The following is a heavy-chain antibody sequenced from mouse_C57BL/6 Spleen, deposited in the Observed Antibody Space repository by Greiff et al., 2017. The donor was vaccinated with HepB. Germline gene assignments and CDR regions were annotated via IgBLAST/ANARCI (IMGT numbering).Heavy chain of an antibody. V-gene: IGHV1-80*01. D-gene: IGHD4-1*01. CDR3: ARIGESWDGLAY. Sequence: VQLVESGAELVKPGASVKISCKASGYAFSSYWMNWVKQRPGKGLEWIGQIYPGDGDTNYNGKFKGKATLTADKSSSTAYMQLSSLTSEDSAVYVCARIGESWDGLAYWGQGTLVTVSA. CDR1: GYAFSSYW. J-gene: IGHJ3*01. CDR2: IYPGDGDT.